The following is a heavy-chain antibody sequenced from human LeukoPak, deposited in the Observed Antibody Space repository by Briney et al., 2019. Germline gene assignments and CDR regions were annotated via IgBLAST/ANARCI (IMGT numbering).Heavy chain of an antibody. CDR1: GGSISSHY. J-gene: IGHJ6*03. D-gene: IGHD2-2*01. CDR2: IYYSGRI. Sequence: SETLSLTCTVSGGSISSHYWSWIRQPPGKGLEWIVYIYYSGRINYNPSLKSRVTISVDTSKNQFSLKLSSVTAADTAVYYCALQSSVVVKSYYYYYYMDVWGKGTTVTVSS. CDR3: ALQSSVVVKSYYYYYYMDV. V-gene: IGHV4-59*11.